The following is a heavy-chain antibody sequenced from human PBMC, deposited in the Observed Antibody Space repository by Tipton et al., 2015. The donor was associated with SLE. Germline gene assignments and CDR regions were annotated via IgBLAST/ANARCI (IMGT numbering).Heavy chain of an antibody. Sequence: TLSLTCAVSGGSISSSNWWSWVRQPPGKGLEWIGYVNYNGRTNYNPSLKSRVTISVDTSKNQFSLNLNSVTAADTAVYYCARDLAAQNYYYYYMDVWGKGTTVTVSS. CDR2: VNYNGRT. CDR1: GGSISSSNW. V-gene: IGHV4-4*02. CDR3: ARDLAAQNYYYYYMDV. J-gene: IGHJ6*03.